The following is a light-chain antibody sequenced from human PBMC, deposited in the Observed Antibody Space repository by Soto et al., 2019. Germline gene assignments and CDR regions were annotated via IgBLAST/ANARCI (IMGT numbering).Light chain of an antibody. V-gene: IGKV3-15*01. CDR2: GAS. J-gene: IGKJ5*01. CDR3: XQYINWPPIT. Sequence: EIVMTQSPATLSVSPGERATLSCRASQSVSSNLAWYQQKPGQAPRLLIYGASIRATGIPARFSGSGSGTEFTLTISSLQSEDFAVYYCXQYINWPPITFGQGTRLEIK. CDR1: QSVSSN.